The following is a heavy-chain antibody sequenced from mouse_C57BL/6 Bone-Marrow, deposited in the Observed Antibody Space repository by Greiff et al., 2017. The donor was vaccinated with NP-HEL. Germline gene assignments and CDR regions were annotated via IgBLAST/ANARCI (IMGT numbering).Heavy chain of an antibody. V-gene: IGHV1-7*01. Sequence: VQLQQSGAELAKPGASVKLSCKASGYTFTSYWMHWVKQRPGQGLEWIGYINPSSGYTKYNQKFKDKATLTADKSSSTAYMQLSSLTYEDSAVYYCARWDYSNYEYVDVWGTGTTVTVSS. CDR1: GYTFTSYW. CDR2: INPSSGYT. J-gene: IGHJ1*03. D-gene: IGHD2-5*01. CDR3: ARWDYSNYEYVDV.